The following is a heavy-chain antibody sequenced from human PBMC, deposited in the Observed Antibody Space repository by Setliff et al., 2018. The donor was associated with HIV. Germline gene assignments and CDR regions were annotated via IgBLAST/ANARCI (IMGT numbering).Heavy chain of an antibody. CDR3: ARDPPATTEANQTDY. J-gene: IGHJ4*02. CDR1: GYTFTSYD. V-gene: IGHV1-8*03. D-gene: IGHD4-17*01. Sequence: ASVKVSCKASGYTFTSYDISWVRQATGQGLEWMGWMNPNSGNTGYAQKFQGRVTITRNTSINTAYMELNSLRSEDTAVYYCARDPPATTEANQTDYWGQGTLVTVSS. CDR2: MNPNSGNT.